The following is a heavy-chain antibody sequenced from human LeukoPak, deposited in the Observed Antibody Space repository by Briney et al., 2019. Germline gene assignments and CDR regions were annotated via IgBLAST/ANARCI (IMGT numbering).Heavy chain of an antibody. CDR1: GFTFSSNA. CDR2: ISGSGGST. D-gene: IGHD3-10*01. CDR3: AKDPYDYGSGSYYLD. J-gene: IGHJ4*02. Sequence: GGSLRLSCAASGFTFSSNAMSWVRQAPGKGLEWVSAISGSGGSTYYADSVKGRFTISRDNSKNTLYLQMNSLRAEDTAVYYCAKDPYDYGSGSYYLDWGQGTLVTVSS. V-gene: IGHV3-23*01.